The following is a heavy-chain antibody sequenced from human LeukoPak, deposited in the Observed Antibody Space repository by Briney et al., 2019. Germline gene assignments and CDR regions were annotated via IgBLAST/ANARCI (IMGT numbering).Heavy chain of an antibody. CDR1: GYTFTSYG. CDR2: ISAYNGNT. D-gene: IGHD3-9*01. CDR3: ARGVTGYYNVVAFDI. V-gene: IGHV1-18*01. J-gene: IGHJ3*02. Sequence: ASVKVSCKASGYTFTSYGISWVRQAPGQGLEWMGWISAYNGNTNYAQKLQGRVTMTTDTSTSTAYMELRSLRSDDTAVYYCARGVTGYYNVVAFDIWGQGTMVTVSS.